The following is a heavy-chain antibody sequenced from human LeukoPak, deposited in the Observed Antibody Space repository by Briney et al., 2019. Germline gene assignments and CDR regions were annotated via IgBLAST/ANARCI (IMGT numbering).Heavy chain of an antibody. V-gene: IGHV4-34*01. J-gene: IGHJ4*02. CDR3: ASVDAAGFGELFDY. Sequence: ASETLSLTCAVYGGSFSGYYWSWIRQPPGKGLEWIGEINHSGSTNYNPSLKSRVTISVDTSKNQFSLKLSSVTAADTAVYYCASVDAAGFGELFDYWGQGTLVTVSS. CDR1: GGSFSGYY. CDR2: INHSGST. D-gene: IGHD3-10*01.